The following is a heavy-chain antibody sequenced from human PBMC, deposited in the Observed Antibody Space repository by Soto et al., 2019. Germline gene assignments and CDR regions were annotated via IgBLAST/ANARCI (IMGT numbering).Heavy chain of an antibody. CDR2: IYYSGSA. CDR3: ARWWFGELAFDY. CDR1: GGSISSYY. D-gene: IGHD3-10*01. J-gene: IGHJ4*02. Sequence: SETLSLTCTVSGGSISSYYWGWIRQPPGKGLEWIGSIYYSGSAYYNPSLKTRVTTSVDTSKNQFSLKLSSVAAADTAVYYCARWWFGELAFDYWGQGALVTVSS. V-gene: IGHV4-39*01.